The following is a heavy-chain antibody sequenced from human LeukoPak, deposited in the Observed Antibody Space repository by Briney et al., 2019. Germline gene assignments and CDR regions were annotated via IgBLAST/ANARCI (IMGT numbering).Heavy chain of an antibody. Sequence: PSETLSLTCTVSGGSISTNYYWGWVRQPPGRGLEWIGSIYYSGSTYYNPSLKSRVTISVDTSKNQFSLKLSSVTAADTAVYYCARAGGSGLIDYWGQGTLVTVSS. D-gene: IGHD6-19*01. V-gene: IGHV4-39*07. CDR1: GGSISTNYY. CDR2: IYYSGST. J-gene: IGHJ4*02. CDR3: ARAGGSGLIDY.